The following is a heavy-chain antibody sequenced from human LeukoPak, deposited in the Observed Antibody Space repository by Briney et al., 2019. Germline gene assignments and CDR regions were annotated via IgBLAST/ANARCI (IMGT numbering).Heavy chain of an antibody. D-gene: IGHD6-19*01. CDR2: ITTSSNYI. CDR3: ATDGYSSGWKYFDS. J-gene: IGHJ4*02. Sequence: GGSLRLSCAASGFTFSAYSMNWVRQAPGKGLEWVSSITTSSNYIKYADSVKDRFTISRDNAKNSLYLQMNSLRAEDTALYYCATDGYSSGWKYFDSWGQGTLVTVYS. CDR1: GFTFSAYS. V-gene: IGHV3-21*01.